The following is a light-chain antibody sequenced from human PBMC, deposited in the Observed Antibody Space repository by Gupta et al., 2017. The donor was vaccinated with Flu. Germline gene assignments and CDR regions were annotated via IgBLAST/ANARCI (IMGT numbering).Light chain of an antibody. CDR1: QSISSW. J-gene: IGKJ3*01. CDR2: KAS. V-gene: IGKV1-5*03. CDR3: QQYKSYSPRT. Sequence: DIQMTQSPSTLSASVGDRVTITCRASQSISSWLAWYQQKPGKAPKLLIYKASSLESGVPSRFSGSGYGTEFTLTISSRQPDDFATYYCQQYKSYSPRTFGHGTKVDIK.